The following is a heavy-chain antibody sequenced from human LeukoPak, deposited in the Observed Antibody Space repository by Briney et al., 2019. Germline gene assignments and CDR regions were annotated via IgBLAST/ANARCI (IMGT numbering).Heavy chain of an antibody. V-gene: IGHV4-34*01. J-gene: IGHJ4*02. CDR3: ARRRSYGYGGVLDY. CDR2: INHSGST. Sequence: SETLSLTCAVYGGSFSGYYWSWIRQPPGKGLEWVGEINHSGSTNYNPSLKSRVTISVDTSKNQFSLKLSSVTAADTAVYYCARRRSYGYGGVLDYWGQGTLVTVSS. CDR1: GGSFSGYY. D-gene: IGHD5-18*01.